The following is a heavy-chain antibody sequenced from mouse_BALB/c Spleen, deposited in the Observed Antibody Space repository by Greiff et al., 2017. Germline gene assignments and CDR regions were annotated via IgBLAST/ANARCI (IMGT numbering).Heavy chain of an antibody. CDR1: GYSITSDYA. J-gene: IGHJ4*01. CDR2: ISYSGST. CDR3: ARSRPYAMDY. Sequence: ESGPGLVKPSQSLSLTCTVTGYSITSDYAWNWIRQFPGNKLGWMGYISYSGSTNYNPSLKSRISITRDTSKNQFFLQLNSVTTEDTATYYCARSRPYAMDYWGQGTSVTVSA. V-gene: IGHV3-2*02.